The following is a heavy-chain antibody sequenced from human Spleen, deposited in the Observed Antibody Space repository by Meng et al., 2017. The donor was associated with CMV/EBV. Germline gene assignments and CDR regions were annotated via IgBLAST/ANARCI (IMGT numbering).Heavy chain of an antibody. J-gene: IGHJ4*02. CDR3: ARRRGPKGSGWFDY. CDR2: INHSGST. V-gene: IGHV4-34*01. Sequence: VQLQEWGPGLLKPSGTLSLTCAVYGWSFSGYYWSWIRQSPGKGLEWIGEINHSGSTNYNPSLKSRVTISVDTSKNQFSLKLSSVTAADTAVYYCARRRGPKGSGWFDYWGQGTLVTVSS. CDR1: GWSFSGYY. D-gene: IGHD6-19*01.